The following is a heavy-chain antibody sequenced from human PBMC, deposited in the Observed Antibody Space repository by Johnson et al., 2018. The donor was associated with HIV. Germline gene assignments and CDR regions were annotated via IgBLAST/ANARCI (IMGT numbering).Heavy chain of an antibody. Sequence: QEQLVESGGGLVKPGGSLRLSCAASGFTFSDYYMSWIRQAPGKGLEWVSGINWNGSTIYYADSVKGRFTISRDNAKNSLYLQMNSLRQDDTAVYSCYCTDHVGAGSESKGTFDVWGQGTVVTVSS. D-gene: IGHD3-10*01. CDR2: INWNGSTI. V-gene: IGHV3-11*01. CDR1: GFTFSDYY. J-gene: IGHJ3*01. CDR3: YCTDHVGAGSESKGTFDV.